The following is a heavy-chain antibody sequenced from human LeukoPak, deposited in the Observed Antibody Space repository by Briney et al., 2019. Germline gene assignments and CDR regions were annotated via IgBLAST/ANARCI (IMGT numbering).Heavy chain of an antibody. Sequence: ASVKVSCRTSGYTFTSYGITWVRQAPGQGPEWMGWVSAYNFGTDYAQKFQGRVTMTADTSTGTVYMELRSLKSDDTAIYYCTRCWSFDRGYCDFWGQGTLVTVSP. V-gene: IGHV1-18*01. J-gene: IGHJ4*02. CDR2: VSAYNFGT. CDR3: TRCWSFDRGYCDF. CDR1: GYTFTSYG.